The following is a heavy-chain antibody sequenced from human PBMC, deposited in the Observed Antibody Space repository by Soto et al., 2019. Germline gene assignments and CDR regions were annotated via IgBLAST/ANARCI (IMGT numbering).Heavy chain of an antibody. Sequence: PSETLSLTCTVSGGSVSSGSYYWSWIRQPPGKGLEWIGYIYYSGSTNYNPSLKSRVTISVDTSKNQFSLKLSSVTAADTAVYYCTSYGSGSYYNGPSGYYYGMDVWGQGTTVTVSS. J-gene: IGHJ6*02. V-gene: IGHV4-61*01. CDR2: IYYSGST. CDR1: GGSVSSGSYY. CDR3: TSYGSGSYYNGPSGYYYGMDV. D-gene: IGHD3-10*01.